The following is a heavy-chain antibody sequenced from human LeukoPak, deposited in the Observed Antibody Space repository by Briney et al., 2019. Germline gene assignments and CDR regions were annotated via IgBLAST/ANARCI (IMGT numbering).Heavy chain of an antibody. CDR1: GYSFTTYC. J-gene: IGHJ4*02. Sequence: GESLKISCKGSGYSFTTYCIGGVRQMPGKDLEWMGIIYPGDSDTRYSPSLQCKVIISADKSISTAYVQWSSLKASDTAMYYCARQSVTVAGPPFDYWGQGTLVTVSS. V-gene: IGHV5-51*01. CDR2: IYPGDSDT. CDR3: ARQSVTVAGPPFDY. D-gene: IGHD6-19*01.